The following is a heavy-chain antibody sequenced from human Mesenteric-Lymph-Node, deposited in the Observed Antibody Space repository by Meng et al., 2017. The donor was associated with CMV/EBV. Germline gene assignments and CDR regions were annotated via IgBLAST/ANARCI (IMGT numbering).Heavy chain of an antibody. D-gene: IGHD6-6*01. V-gene: IGHV4-61*01. CDR2: IYYSGST. CDR1: DGSISSSSYY. Sequence: SETLSLTCTVSDGSISSSSYYWGWIRQPPGKGLEWIGYIYYSGSTNYNPSLKSRVTISVDTSKNQFSLKLSSVTAADTAVYYCARDNGGIAARPGDYYYYGMDVWGQGTTVTVSS. J-gene: IGHJ6*02. CDR3: ARDNGGIAARPGDYYYYGMDV.